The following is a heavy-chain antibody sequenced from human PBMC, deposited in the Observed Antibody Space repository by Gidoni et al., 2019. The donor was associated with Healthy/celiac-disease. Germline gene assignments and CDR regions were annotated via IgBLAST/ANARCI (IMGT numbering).Heavy chain of an antibody. V-gene: IGHV3-23*01. CDR2: ISGSGGST. CDR1: GFTFGSYA. Sequence: EVQLLESGGGLVQPGGSLRLSCAASGFTFGSYAMSWVRQAPGKGLEWVSAISGSGGSTYYADSVKGRFTISRDNSKNTLYLQMNSLRAEDTAVYYCAKDSLRYFDWLGGDYFDYWGQGTLVTVSS. D-gene: IGHD3-9*01. J-gene: IGHJ4*02. CDR3: AKDSLRYFDWLGGDYFDY.